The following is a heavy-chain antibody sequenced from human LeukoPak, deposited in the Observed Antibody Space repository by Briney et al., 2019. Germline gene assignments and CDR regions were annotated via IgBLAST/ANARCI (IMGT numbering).Heavy chain of an antibody. CDR1: GGSFSGYY. D-gene: IGHD3-9*01. CDR2: IYYSGST. Sequence: SETLSLTCAVYGGSFSGYYWSWIRQPPGKGLEWIGYIYYSGSTNYNPSLKSRVTISVDTSKNQFSLKLSSVTAADTAVYYCARHFSPRYFDWYRGGFFDYWGQGTLVTVSS. CDR3: ARHFSPRYFDWYRGGFFDY. J-gene: IGHJ4*02. V-gene: IGHV4-59*08.